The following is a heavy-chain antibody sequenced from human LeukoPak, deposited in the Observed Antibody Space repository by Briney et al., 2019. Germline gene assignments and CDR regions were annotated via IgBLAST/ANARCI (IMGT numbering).Heavy chain of an antibody. J-gene: IGHJ4*02. CDR2: IFYTETT. Sequence: SETLSLTCTVSGGSISSGAYYWSWLRQRPGKGLECIGYIFYTETTNYSPSLKSRVTISVDTSKNQFSLNLTSVTAADTAVYYCAREPRGRAMAFDYWGQGTLVTVSS. D-gene: IGHD5-18*01. V-gene: IGHV4-31*03. CDR3: AREPRGRAMAFDY. CDR1: GGSISSGAYY.